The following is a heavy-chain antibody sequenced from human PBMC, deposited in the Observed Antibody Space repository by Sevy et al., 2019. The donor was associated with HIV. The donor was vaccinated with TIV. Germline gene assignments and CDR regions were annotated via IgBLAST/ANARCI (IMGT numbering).Heavy chain of an antibody. CDR3: AREVAIPHYSWFDP. Sequence: SETLSLTCSVSGVSITSDNYYWSWIRQHPGKGLEWIGYISYSWSTYYNPSLKSRVTTSVDTSKNQISLKLSSVTAAGKAVYYCAREVAIPHYSWFDPWGQGTLVTVSS. CDR1: GVSITSDNYY. J-gene: IGHJ5*02. D-gene: IGHD2-21*01. V-gene: IGHV4-31*03. CDR2: ISYSWST.